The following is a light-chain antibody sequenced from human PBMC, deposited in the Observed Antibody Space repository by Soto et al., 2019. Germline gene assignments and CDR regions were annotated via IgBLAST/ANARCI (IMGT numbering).Light chain of an antibody. J-gene: IGKJ1*01. CDR2: AAS. CDR1: QTVSSNY. Sequence: IVLTQSPGTLSLSPGERATLSCRASQTVSSNYLAWYQQKPGQAPRLLIYAASTRATGIPDRFSGSGSGTDFTLTISGLAPEDSAVYYCQHYGHPQWTFGQGTKVDIK. V-gene: IGKV3-20*01. CDR3: QHYGHPQWT.